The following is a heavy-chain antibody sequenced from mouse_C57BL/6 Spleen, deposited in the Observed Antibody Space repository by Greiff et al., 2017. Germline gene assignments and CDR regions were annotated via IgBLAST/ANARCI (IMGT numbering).Heavy chain of an antibody. CDR3: ARRYYGSKGYFDV. Sequence: VQLQQSGPGLVKPSQSLSLTCSVTGYSITSGYYWNWIRQFPGNKLEWMGYISYDGSNNYNPSLKNRISITRDTSKNQFFLKLNSVTTEDTATYYCARRYYGSKGYFDVWGTGTTVTVSS. J-gene: IGHJ1*03. CDR1: GYSITSGYY. V-gene: IGHV3-6*01. CDR2: ISYDGSN. D-gene: IGHD1-1*01.